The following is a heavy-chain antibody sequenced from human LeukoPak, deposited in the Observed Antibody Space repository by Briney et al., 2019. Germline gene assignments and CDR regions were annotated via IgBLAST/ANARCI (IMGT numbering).Heavy chain of an antibody. CDR2: INWNGDST. Sequence: GGSLRLSCATSGFSFDDYGLTWVRQAPGKGLEWVSGINWNGDSTDYADSVKGRFTISRDNAKNSLYLQMNSLRAEDTALYYCARDLRVVITGSFDSWGQGTLVTVSS. CDR1: GFSFDDYG. V-gene: IGHV3-20*04. J-gene: IGHJ4*02. CDR3: ARDLRVVITGSFDS. D-gene: IGHD3-22*01.